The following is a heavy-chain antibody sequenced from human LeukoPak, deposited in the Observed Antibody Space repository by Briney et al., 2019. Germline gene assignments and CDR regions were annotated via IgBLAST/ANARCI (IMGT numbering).Heavy chain of an antibody. V-gene: IGHV1-69*13. CDR2: IIPIFGTA. Sequence: ASVKVSCKASGGTFSSYAISWVRQAPGQGLEWMGGIIPIFGTANYAQKFQGRVTITADESTSTACMELSSLRSEDTAVYYCARGDGEVYYYGSGSYYNFDYWGPGTRVTLSS. CDR1: GGTFSSYA. CDR3: ARGDGEVYYYGSGSYYNFDY. J-gene: IGHJ4*02. D-gene: IGHD3-10*01.